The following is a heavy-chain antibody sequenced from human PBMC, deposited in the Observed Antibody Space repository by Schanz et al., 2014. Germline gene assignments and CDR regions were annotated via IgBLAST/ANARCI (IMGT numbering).Heavy chain of an antibody. D-gene: IGHD2-2*01. J-gene: IGHJ4*02. V-gene: IGHV3-23*01. CDR3: AKDLLYGAPMPLNHLDY. Sequence: EVQLLESGGGLVQPGGSLRLSCAASGFTFSSYAMSWVRQAPGKGLEWVSGISGSGGSTYYAGSVKGRFTISRDNSKNTLYLQMNSLRAEDTAVYYCAKDLLYGAPMPLNHLDYWGQGTLVTVSS. CDR1: GFTFSSYA. CDR2: ISGSGGST.